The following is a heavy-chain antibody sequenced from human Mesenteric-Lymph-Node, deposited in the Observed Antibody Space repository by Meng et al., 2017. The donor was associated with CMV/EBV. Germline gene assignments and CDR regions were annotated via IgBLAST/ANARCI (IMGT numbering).Heavy chain of an antibody. D-gene: IGHD3-3*01. CDR3: AREQKDFWSGYHSTIDY. V-gene: IGHV1-18*04. CDR2: IDAYNGNT. J-gene: IGHJ4*02. Sequence: YTFAGYGISWVRQATGQGLEWMGWIDAYNGNTNYAQKLQGRVTMTTDATTSTAYMELRSLRSDDTAVYYCAREQKDFWSGYHSTIDYWGQGTLVTVSS. CDR1: YTFAGYG.